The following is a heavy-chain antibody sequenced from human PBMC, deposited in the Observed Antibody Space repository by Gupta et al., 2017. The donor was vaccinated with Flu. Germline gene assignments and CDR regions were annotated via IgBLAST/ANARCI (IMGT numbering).Heavy chain of an antibody. CDR1: GFIFNNYV. J-gene: IGHJ6*02. D-gene: IGHD3-3*01. CDR2: IWHDGSRQ. Sequence: QVQLVESGGGVVQPGRSLRLTCAGSGFIFNNYVCHWVRQAPGKGLEWLAVIWHDGSRQYYADSVKGRFTISRDNSKHMVYLQLDSLRVEDTAVYYCAREAGHHDVWNPFHSYGMDIWGQGTTVTVSS. CDR3: AREAGHHDVWNPFHSYGMDI. V-gene: IGHV3-33*03.